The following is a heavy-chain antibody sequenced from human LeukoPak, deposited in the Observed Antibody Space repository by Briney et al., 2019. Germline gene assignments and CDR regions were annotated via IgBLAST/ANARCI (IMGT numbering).Heavy chain of an antibody. CDR3: ARGTPSGY. CDR1: RFTVSSNY. Sequence: PGGSLRLSCAASRFTVSSNYMSWVRQAPGKGLEWVSVIYSGGSTYYADSVKGRFTISRDNSKNTLYLQMNSLRAEDTAVYYCARGTPSGYWGQGTLVTVSS. D-gene: IGHD6-19*01. CDR2: IYSGGST. V-gene: IGHV3-53*01. J-gene: IGHJ4*02.